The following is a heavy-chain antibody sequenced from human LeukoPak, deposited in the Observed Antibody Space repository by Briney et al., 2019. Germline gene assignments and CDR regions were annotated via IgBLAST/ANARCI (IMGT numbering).Heavy chain of an antibody. CDR3: ASPAYCGGDCYSHAFDI. V-gene: IGHV4-39*01. CDR1: GGSISSSSYY. D-gene: IGHD2-21*01. CDR2: IYYSGST. J-gene: IGHJ3*02. Sequence: SETLSLNCTVSGGSISSSSYYWGWIRQPPGKGLEWIGSIYYSGSTYYSPSLKSRVTISVDTSKNQFSLKLSSVTAADTAVYYCASPAYCGGDCYSHAFDIWGQGTMVTVSS.